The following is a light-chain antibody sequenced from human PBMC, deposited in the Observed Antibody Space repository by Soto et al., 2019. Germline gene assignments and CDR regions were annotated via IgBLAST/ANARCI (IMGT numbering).Light chain of an antibody. CDR1: QSISSW. CDR2: DAS. J-gene: IGKJ1*01. V-gene: IGKV1-5*01. Sequence: DISITPSPSTLSASVGDRVTLTCRASQSISSWLAWYQQKPGKAPKLLIYDASSLESGVPSRFSGSGSGTEFTLTISSLQPDDFATYYCQQYNSYSWTFGQGTKVAI. CDR3: QQYNSYSWT.